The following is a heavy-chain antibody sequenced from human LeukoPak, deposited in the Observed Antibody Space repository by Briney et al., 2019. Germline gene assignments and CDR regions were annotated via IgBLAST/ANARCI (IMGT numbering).Heavy chain of an antibody. V-gene: IGHV3-7*01. CDR3: AREVYCSSTSCYTGYFQH. Sequence: GGSLRLSCAASGFTFSSYWMSWVRQAPGKGLEWVANIKQEGSEKYYVDSVKGRFTISRDNAKNSLYLQLNSLRAKDTAGYYCAREVYCSSTSCYTGYFQHWGQGTLVTVSS. CDR1: GFTFSSYW. J-gene: IGHJ1*01. CDR2: IKQEGSEK. D-gene: IGHD2-2*02.